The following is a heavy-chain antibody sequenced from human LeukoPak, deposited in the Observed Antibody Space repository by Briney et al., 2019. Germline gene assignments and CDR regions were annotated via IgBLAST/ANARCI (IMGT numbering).Heavy chain of an antibody. J-gene: IGHJ4*02. CDR1: GYTFTGYY. V-gene: IGHV1-2*02. Sequence: GASVTVSCKASGYTFTGYYMHWVRQAPGQGLEWMGWINPNSGGTNYAQKFQGRVTMTRDTSISTAYMELSRLRSDDTAVYYCARVVRYSSGLGFLDYWGQGTLVTVSS. CDR2: INPNSGGT. D-gene: IGHD6-19*01. CDR3: ARVVRYSSGLGFLDY.